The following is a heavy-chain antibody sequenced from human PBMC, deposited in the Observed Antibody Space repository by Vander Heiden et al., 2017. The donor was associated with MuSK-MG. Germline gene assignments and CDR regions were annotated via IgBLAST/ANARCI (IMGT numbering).Heavy chain of an antibody. Sequence: QVQLVQSGAEVKKPGASVKVSCKASGYTFTSYGISWVRQAPGHGLEWMGWSSAYNGNTNYAQKLQGRVTMTTDTSTSTAYMELRSLRSDDTAVYYCAREDIVVVPAANEAYYYYGMDVWGQGTTVTVSS. D-gene: IGHD2-2*01. J-gene: IGHJ6*02. CDR1: GYTFTSYG. V-gene: IGHV1-18*01. CDR2: SSAYNGNT. CDR3: AREDIVVVPAANEAYYYYGMDV.